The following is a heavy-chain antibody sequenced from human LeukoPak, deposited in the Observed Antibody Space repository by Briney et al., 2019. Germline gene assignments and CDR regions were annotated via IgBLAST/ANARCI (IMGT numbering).Heavy chain of an antibody. V-gene: IGHV3-21*01. CDR2: ISSSSSHI. CDR1: GFTFCSYS. CDR3: ARDKEGWLRYYFDY. D-gene: IGHD5-12*01. J-gene: IGHJ4*02. Sequence: GGSLRLSCAASGFTFCSYSMNWVRQAPGKGLEWVSSISSSSSHIYYADSVKGRFTISRDNAKNSLYLQMNSLRAEDTAVYYCARDKEGWLRYYFDYWGQGTLVTVSS.